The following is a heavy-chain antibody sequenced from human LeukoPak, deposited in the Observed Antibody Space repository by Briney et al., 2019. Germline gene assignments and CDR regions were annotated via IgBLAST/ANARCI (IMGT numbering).Heavy chain of an antibody. Sequence: GGSLRLSCAASGFTFSSYAMSWVRQAPGKGLEWVSAISISGGTTYYADSVKGRFTVSRDNSKSTLYMQMNSLRVEDTAVYYCAKERSGGWPFDYWGQGTLVTVSS. CDR1: GFTFSSYA. V-gene: IGHV3-23*01. D-gene: IGHD6-19*01. CDR3: AKERSGGWPFDY. CDR2: ISISGGTT. J-gene: IGHJ4*02.